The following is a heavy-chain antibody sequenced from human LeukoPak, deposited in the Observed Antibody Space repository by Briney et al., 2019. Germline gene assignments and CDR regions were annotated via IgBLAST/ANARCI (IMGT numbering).Heavy chain of an antibody. CDR3: ARDRGGGYYDVSGYLDDAFEI. J-gene: IGHJ3*02. Sequence: SETLSLTRTVSGGAIRSGKYYWSWIRQPPGKGLKWIGYTYYSGSTYYNPSLKSRVTISVDTSKNQFSLKLSSVTAADTAVYYCARDRGGGYYDVSGYLDDAFEIWGQGTLVTVSS. CDR1: GGAIRSGKYY. CDR2: TYYSGST. D-gene: IGHD3-16*01. V-gene: IGHV4-30-4*01.